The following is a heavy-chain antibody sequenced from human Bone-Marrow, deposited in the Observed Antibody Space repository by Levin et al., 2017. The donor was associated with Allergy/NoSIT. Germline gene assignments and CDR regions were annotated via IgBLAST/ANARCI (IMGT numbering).Heavy chain of an antibody. CDR2: ISDSGDST. J-gene: IGHJ3*01. CDR3: VKGREQQWIRMPFDV. V-gene: IGHV3-64D*06. D-gene: IGHD5-18*01. Sequence: PGGSLRLSCSASGFTFSRFSIHWVRQAPGKGLEYVSTISDSGDSTYYADSVKGRFTISRDNSKNTLYLQMTSLRAEDTAVFYCVKGREQQWIRMPFDVWGQGTMVIVSS. CDR1: GFTFSRFS.